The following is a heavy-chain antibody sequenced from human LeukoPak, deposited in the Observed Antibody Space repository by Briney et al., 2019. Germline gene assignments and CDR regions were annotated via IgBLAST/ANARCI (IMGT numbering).Heavy chain of an antibody. CDR2: ISGSGDNT. Sequence: PGGSLRLSCAASGFTFSSYAMSWVRQVPGKGLGWVSVISGSGDNTYYADSVKGRFTISRDNSKNMLYLQMNSPRAEDTAVYYCAKWKYSNSGIDDYWGQGTLVTVSS. J-gene: IGHJ4*02. CDR1: GFTFSSYA. CDR3: AKWKYSNSGIDDY. V-gene: IGHV3-23*01. D-gene: IGHD6-6*01.